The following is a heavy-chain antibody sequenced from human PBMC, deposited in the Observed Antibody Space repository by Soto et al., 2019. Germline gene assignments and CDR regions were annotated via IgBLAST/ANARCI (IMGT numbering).Heavy chain of an antibody. CDR1: GGSISSGDYY. CDR3: ARESACVDY. J-gene: IGHJ4*01. Sequence: PSETLSLTCTVSGGSISSGDYYWSWIRQPPGKGLEWIGYIYYSGSTYYNPSLKSRVPISVDTSKNQFSLRLSSVTAADTAVYYCARESACVDYWGHGTLVTVSS. V-gene: IGHV4-30-4*01. CDR2: IYYSGST.